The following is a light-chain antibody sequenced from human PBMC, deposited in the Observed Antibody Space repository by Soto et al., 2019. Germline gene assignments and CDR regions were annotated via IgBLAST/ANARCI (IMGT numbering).Light chain of an antibody. CDR1: QSISRW. CDR2: DAT. V-gene: IGKV1-5*01. Sequence: DIQMTQSTSTLSASVGDRVTITCRASQSISRWLAWYQQKPGKAPKVLIWDATTLHRGVPSRFSGSGSGTEFTLTVSILQPDDFATYYCQHGWSFGQGTKVDIK. J-gene: IGKJ1*01. CDR3: QHGWS.